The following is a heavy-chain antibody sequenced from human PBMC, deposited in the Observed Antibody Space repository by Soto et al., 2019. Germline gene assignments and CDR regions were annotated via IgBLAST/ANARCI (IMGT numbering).Heavy chain of an antibody. J-gene: IGHJ6*02. Sequence: GGSLRLSCVASGLTVSHNYMAWVRQAPEMGLEWVSILYTEGTTYYADSVKGRFTTSRDSSKNTLFLQMDSLRAEDTAVYYCVRPRPSGENYGMDVWGQGTTVTVS. CDR2: LYTEGTT. CDR3: VRPRPSGENYGMDV. CDR1: GLTVSHNY. V-gene: IGHV3-53*01. D-gene: IGHD3-16*01.